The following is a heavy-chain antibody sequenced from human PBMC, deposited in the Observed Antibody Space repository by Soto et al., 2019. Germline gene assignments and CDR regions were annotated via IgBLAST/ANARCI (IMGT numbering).Heavy chain of an antibody. V-gene: IGHV3-30*18. Sequence: RGSLRLSCASSGFTFRTYAMHWVRQAPGKGLECVAFISYDGKNNYYADSVKGRFTVSRDNSKNTLFLQMNSLRVEDTAVYYCAKDSDFGGYGNIDFWGQGALVTVSS. CDR2: ISYDGKNN. CDR3: AKDSDFGGYGNIDF. CDR1: GFTFRTYA. J-gene: IGHJ4*02. D-gene: IGHD3-16*01.